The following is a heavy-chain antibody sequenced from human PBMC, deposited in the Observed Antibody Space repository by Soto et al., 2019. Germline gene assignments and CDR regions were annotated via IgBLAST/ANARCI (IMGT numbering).Heavy chain of an antibody. CDR3: ARFWGAEDYGMDV. V-gene: IGHV1-69*13. Sequence: SVKVSFKASGGTFSSYAISWVRQAPGQGLEWMGGIIPIFGTANYAQKFQGRVTITADESTSTAYMELSSLRSEDTAVYYCARFWGAEDYGMDVWGQGTTVTVSS. D-gene: IGHD3-16*01. CDR1: GGTFSSYA. CDR2: IIPIFGTA. J-gene: IGHJ6*02.